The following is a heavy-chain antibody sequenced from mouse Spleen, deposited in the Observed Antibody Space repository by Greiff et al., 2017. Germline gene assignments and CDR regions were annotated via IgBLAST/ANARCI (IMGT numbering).Heavy chain of an antibody. J-gene: IGHJ3*01. CDR1: GYTFTDYN. CDR3: ARNSYYGNYVAWFAY. Sequence: EVQLQQSGPELVKPGASVKIPCKASGYTFTDYNMDWVKQSHGKSLEWIGDINPNNGGTIYNQKFKGKATLTVDKSSSTAYMELRSLTSEDTAVYYCARNSYYGNYVAWFAYWGQGTLVTVSA. CDR2: INPNNGGT. D-gene: IGHD2-10*01. V-gene: IGHV1-18*01.